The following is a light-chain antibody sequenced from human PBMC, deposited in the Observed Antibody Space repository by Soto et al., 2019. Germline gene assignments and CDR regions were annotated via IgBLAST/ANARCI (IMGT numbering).Light chain of an antibody. CDR3: QQYGSSPIT. V-gene: IGKV3-20*01. CDR1: QSVSSSS. Sequence: ETVLTQSPGTLSLSPGERAPLSCRASQSVSSSSLAWYQQRPGQAPRLLIYGTSSRATGIPDRFSGSGSGTDFTLNISRLETEELAVYDCQQYGSSPITVGQGTRLEIK. J-gene: IGKJ5*01. CDR2: GTS.